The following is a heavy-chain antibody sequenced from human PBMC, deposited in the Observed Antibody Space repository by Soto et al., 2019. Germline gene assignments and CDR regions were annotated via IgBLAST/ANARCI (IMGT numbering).Heavy chain of an antibody. CDR2: INHSGST. CDR1: GGSFSGYY. V-gene: IGHV4-34*01. Sequence: SETLSLTCAVYGGSFSGYYWSWIRQPPGKGLEWIGEINHSGSTNYNPSLKSRVTISVDTSKNQFSLKLSSVTAADTAVYYCARGRSPSKDIVVVPAAICWFDPWGQGTLVTVSS. J-gene: IGHJ5*02. CDR3: ARGRSPSKDIVVVPAAICWFDP. D-gene: IGHD2-2*02.